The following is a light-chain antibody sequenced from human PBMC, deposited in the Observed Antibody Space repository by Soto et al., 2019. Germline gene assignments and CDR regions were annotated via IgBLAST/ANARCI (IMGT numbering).Light chain of an antibody. CDR3: QQSHISPRT. V-gene: IGKV1-39*01. CDR2: AAS. J-gene: IGKJ1*01. CDR1: QTISGY. Sequence: DIQMTQSPSSLSASVGDRVTITCRSSQTISGYLNWYQQKPGKAPKLLIYAASDLHTGVPSRFSGSGSGTDFTLTINNLQPEDFATYYCQQSHISPRTFGQGTKVDIK.